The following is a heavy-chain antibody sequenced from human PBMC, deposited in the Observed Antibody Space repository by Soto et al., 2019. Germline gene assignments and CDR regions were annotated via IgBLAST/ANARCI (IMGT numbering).Heavy chain of an antibody. V-gene: IGHV1-3*05. Sequence: QVQLVQSGAEEKKPGASVKVSCKASGYTFTSYAMHWVRQAPGQRLEWMGWINAGNGNTKYSQKFQGRVTITRDTSASTAYLELSSLRSEDTAVYYCARGITLPTPLDYWGQGTLVTVSS. CDR3: ARGITLPTPLDY. CDR1: GYTFTSYA. D-gene: IGHD1-20*01. J-gene: IGHJ4*02. CDR2: INAGNGNT.